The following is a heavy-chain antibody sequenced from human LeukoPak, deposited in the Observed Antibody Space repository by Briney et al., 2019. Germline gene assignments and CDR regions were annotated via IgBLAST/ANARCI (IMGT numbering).Heavy chain of an antibody. J-gene: IGHJ4*02. V-gene: IGHV3-7*01. CDR3: ARVLDYSNYGGYYFDY. CDR1: GFTFSSYW. Sequence: PGGSLRLSCAASGFTFSSYWMSWVRQAPGKGLEWVANIEQDGSEKYYVDSVKGRFTISRDNAKNSLYLQMNSLRAEDTAVYYCARVLDYSNYGGYYFDYWGQGTLVTVSS. D-gene: IGHD4-11*01. CDR2: IEQDGSEK.